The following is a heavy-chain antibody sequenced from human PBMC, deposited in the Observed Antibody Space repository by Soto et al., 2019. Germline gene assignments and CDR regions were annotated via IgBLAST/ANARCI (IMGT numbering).Heavy chain of an antibody. CDR2: IYYSGST. J-gene: IGHJ4*02. Sequence: PSETLSLTCTVSGGSISSGGYYWSWIRQHPGKGLEWIGYIYYSGSTYYNPSLKSRVTISVDTSKNQFSLKLSSVTAADTAVYYCARDSRPVGVATTTSHPGFDYWGQGTLVTVS. V-gene: IGHV4-31*03. CDR3: ARDSRPVGVATTTSHPGFDY. CDR1: GGSISSGGYY. D-gene: IGHD5-12*01.